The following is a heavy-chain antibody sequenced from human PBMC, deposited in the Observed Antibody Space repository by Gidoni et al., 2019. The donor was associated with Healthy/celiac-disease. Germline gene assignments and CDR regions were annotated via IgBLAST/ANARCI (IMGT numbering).Heavy chain of an antibody. D-gene: IGHD2-21*02. CDR1: GFTFGDYA. CDR2: IRSKAYGGTT. J-gene: IGHJ4*02. CDR3: TRARAYCGGDCLLLFDY. V-gene: IGHV3-49*04. Sequence: EVQLVESGGGLVQPGRSLRLSCTASGFTFGDYAMSWVRQAPGKGLEWVGFIRSKAYGGTTEYAASVKGRFTISRDDSKSIAYLQMNSLKTEDTAVYYCTRARAYCGGDCLLLFDYWGQGTLVTVSS.